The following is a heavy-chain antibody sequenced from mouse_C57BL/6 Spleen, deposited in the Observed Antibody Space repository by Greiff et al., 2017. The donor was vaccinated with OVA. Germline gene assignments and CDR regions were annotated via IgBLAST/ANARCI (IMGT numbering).Heavy chain of an antibody. V-gene: IGHV3-1*01. CDR2: ISYSGST. CDR3: ARRGGLYAMDY. J-gene: IGHJ4*01. Sequence: EVQLVESGPGMVKPSQSLSLTCTVTGYSITSGYDWHWIRHFPGNKLEWMGYISYSGSTNYNPSLKSRIPITHDTSKNHFFLKLNSVTTEDTATYYCARRGGLYAMDYWGQGTSVTVSS. CDR1: GYSITSGYD.